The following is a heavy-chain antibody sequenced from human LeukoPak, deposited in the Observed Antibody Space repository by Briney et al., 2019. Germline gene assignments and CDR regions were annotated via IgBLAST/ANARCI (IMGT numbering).Heavy chain of an antibody. D-gene: IGHD3-9*01. CDR1: GFTFSSYA. V-gene: IGHV3-23*01. CDR3: AKAANYDILTGYYLDY. J-gene: IGHJ4*02. Sequence: GGSLRLSCAASGFTFSSYAMTWVRQAPGKGLEWVSAITGGGDTTYYADSVKGRFTISRDNYKNTLYLQMNNLRAEDTDIYYCAKAANYDILTGYYLDYWGQGTLVTVSS. CDR2: ITGGGDTT.